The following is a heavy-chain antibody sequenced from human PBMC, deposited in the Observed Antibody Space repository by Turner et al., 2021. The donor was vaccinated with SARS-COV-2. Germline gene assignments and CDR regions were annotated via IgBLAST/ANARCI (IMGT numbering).Heavy chain of an antibody. CDR2: LSGTGSST. CDR3: AKGGTGNYGVSDY. V-gene: IGHV3-23*01. Sequence: EVQLLESGGDLIQPGGSLTISCDASGFSFSSYAMNWVRQAPGKGLEWISALSGTGSSTFYADSVRGRFTISRDNYKTTLYLQMNSLRVDDTAIYYCAKGGTGNYGVSDYWGQGTLVTVSA. J-gene: IGHJ4*02. D-gene: IGHD2-8*02. CDR1: GFSFSSYA.